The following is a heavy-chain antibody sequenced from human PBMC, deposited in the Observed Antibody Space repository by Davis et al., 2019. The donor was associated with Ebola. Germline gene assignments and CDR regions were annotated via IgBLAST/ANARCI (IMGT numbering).Heavy chain of an antibody. J-gene: IGHJ5*02. Sequence: PSETLSLTCTVSGGSISSYYWSWIRQPPGKGLEWIGYIYYSGSTNYNPSLKSRVTISVDTSKNQFSLKLSSVTAADTAVYYCARSLGYCSSTSCWGKGDWFDPWGQGTLVTVSS. D-gene: IGHD2-2*01. CDR1: GGSISSYY. CDR3: ARSLGYCSSTSCWGKGDWFDP. V-gene: IGHV4-59*08. CDR2: IYYSGST.